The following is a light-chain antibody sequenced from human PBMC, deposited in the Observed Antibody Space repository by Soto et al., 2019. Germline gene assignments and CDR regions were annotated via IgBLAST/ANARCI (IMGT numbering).Light chain of an antibody. V-gene: IGLV2-23*01. Sequence: QSALTQPASVSGSPGQSITISCTGTKIDVGTYNLVSWYQQFPGNAPKLIIHEDIKRPSGVSDRFSGSKSGNTASLTISGLQAGDEAHYHCCSHTENGPWVFGGGTQLTVL. CDR3: CSHTENGPWV. J-gene: IGLJ3*02. CDR1: KIDVGTYNL. CDR2: EDI.